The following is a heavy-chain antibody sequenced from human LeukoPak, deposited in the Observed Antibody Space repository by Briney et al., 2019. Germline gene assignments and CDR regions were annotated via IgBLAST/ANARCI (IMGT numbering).Heavy chain of an antibody. CDR3: ARSSSGWYSSDY. D-gene: IGHD6-19*01. J-gene: IGHJ4*02. V-gene: IGHV4-31*03. CDR2: IYYSGST. CDR1: GGSISSGGYY. Sequence: SQTLSLTCTVSGGSISSGGYYWSWVRQHPAKGLEWIGYIYYSGSTYYNPSLKSRVTISVDTSKNQFSLKLSSVTAADTAVYYCARSSSGWYSSDYWGQGTLVTVSS.